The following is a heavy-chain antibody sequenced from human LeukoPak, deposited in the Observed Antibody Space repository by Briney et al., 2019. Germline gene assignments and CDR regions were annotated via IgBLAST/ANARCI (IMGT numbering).Heavy chain of an antibody. CDR1: GYTFTGYY. CDR3: ARDAVTTYWFDP. D-gene: IGHD4-11*01. J-gene: IGHJ5*02. V-gene: IGHV1-2*02. Sequence: ASVKVSCKASGYTFTGYYMHWVRQAPGQGLEWMGWINPNSGGTNYAQKFQGRVTMTRDTSISTAYMELSRLRSDDTAVYYRARDAVTTYWFDPWGQGTLVTVSS. CDR2: INPNSGGT.